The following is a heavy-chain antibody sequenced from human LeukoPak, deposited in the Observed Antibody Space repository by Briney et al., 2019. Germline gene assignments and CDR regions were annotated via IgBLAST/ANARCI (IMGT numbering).Heavy chain of an antibody. D-gene: IGHD3-22*01. Sequence: GGSLRLSCAASGFTVSSNYMSWVRQAPGKGLEWVSAISGSGGSTYYADSVKGRFTISRDNSKNTLYLQMNSLRAEDTAVYYCAKYPRTVVVITDFDYWGQGTLVTVSS. J-gene: IGHJ4*02. CDR2: ISGSGGST. CDR1: GFTVSSNY. CDR3: AKYPRTVVVITDFDY. V-gene: IGHV3-23*01.